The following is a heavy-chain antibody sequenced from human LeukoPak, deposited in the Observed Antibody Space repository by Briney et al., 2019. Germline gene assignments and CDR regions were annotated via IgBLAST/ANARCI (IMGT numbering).Heavy chain of an antibody. CDR3: ARERGYSGYLDY. J-gene: IGHJ4*02. V-gene: IGHV3-13*01. D-gene: IGHD5-12*01. CDR2: ISTTGDT. CDR1: GFIFSDYD. Sequence: GGSLRLSCAASGFIFSDYDMHWVRQVTGKGLEWISAISTTGDTYYPGSVEGRFTISRENAENSLYLQIDNLRAGDTAVYYCARERGYSGYLDYWGQGTLVTASS.